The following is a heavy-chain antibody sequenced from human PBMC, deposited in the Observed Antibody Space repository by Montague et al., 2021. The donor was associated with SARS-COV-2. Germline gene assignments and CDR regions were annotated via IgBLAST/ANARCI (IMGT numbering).Heavy chain of an antibody. CDR3: ARHRRYDVVTYYPDF. J-gene: IGHJ4*02. CDR2: ISNSGRT. Sequence: SETLSLTCSVSGGSFDSDNFFWGWIRQPPGKRLEWIGVISNSGRTFYNPSLKSRVTISVHTSRNQLSLNVKSVTAADTAVYYCARHRRYDVVTYYPDFWGQGTLVTVSS. CDR1: GGSFDSDNFF. D-gene: IGHD3-9*01. V-gene: IGHV4-39*01.